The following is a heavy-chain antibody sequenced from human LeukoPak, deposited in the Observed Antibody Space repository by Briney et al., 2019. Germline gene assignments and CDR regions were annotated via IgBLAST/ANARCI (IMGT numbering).Heavy chain of an antibody. J-gene: IGHJ4*02. Sequence: ASVKVSCKASGYTFTNYGITWVRQAPGQGLEWMAWISGYNGKTNYAQNLQARVTMTTDTSTSTAYMGLRSLRSDDTAVYYCARDYGEGRVATIPLAYWGQGALVTVSS. D-gene: IGHD5-12*01. CDR1: GYTFTNYG. CDR3: ARDYGEGRVATIPLAY. V-gene: IGHV1-18*04. CDR2: ISGYNGKT.